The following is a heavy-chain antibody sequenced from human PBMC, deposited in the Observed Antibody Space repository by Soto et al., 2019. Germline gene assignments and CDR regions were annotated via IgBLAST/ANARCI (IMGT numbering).Heavy chain of an antibody. Sequence: AGGSLRLSCAASGFTFDDYAMHWVRQAPGKGLEWVSGISWNSGSIGYADSVKGRFTISRDNAKNSLYLQMNSLRAEDTALYYCAKGPIPELRIVWFDPWGQGTLVTVSS. CDR3: AKGPIPELRIVWFDP. V-gene: IGHV3-9*01. CDR2: ISWNSGSI. J-gene: IGHJ5*02. CDR1: GFTFDDYA. D-gene: IGHD1-7*01.